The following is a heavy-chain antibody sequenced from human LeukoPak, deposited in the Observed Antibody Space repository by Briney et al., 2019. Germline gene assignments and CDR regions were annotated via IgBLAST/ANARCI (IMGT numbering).Heavy chain of an antibody. D-gene: IGHD3-10*01. CDR2: IRYDGSNK. CDR3: ARDGSGSYHNWFDP. CDR1: GFTFRSYG. V-gene: IGHV3-30*02. Sequence: GGSLRLSCAASGFTFRSYGMHWVRQAPGKGLEWVAFIRYDGSNKDYADSVKGRFTISRDNSKNTLYLQMNSLRADDTAVYYCARDGSGSYHNWFDPWGQGTLVTVSS. J-gene: IGHJ5*02.